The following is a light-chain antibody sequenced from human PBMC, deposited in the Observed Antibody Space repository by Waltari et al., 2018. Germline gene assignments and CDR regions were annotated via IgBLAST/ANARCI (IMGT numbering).Light chain of an antibody. V-gene: IGLV1-51*01. CDR3: ATWDGSLSAVV. J-gene: IGLJ2*01. Sequence: QSVLTQPPSVSAAPGQKVTISCSGSSSNIGNNYVSWYQHLPVTAPKLLIYDNNKRPSGIPDRFACSKSGTSATLAITGLQTGDEGDYYCATWDGSLSAVVFGGGTKLTVL. CDR1: SSNIGNNY. CDR2: DNN.